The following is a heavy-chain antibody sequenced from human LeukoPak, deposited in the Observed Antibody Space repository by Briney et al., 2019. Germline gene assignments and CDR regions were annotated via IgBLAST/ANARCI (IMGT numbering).Heavy chain of an antibody. J-gene: IGHJ4*02. V-gene: IGHV1-18*01. CDR1: GYTFTNYG. Sequence: GASVKVSCKTSGYTFTNYGVSWVRQAPGQGLEWMGWISAYNGYTNYAQKLQVRVTMTTDTSTSTAYMELRSLTSDDTAVYYCARYVWGSYRDFDYWGQGTLVTVSP. D-gene: IGHD3-16*02. CDR3: ARYVWGSYRDFDY. CDR2: ISAYNGYT.